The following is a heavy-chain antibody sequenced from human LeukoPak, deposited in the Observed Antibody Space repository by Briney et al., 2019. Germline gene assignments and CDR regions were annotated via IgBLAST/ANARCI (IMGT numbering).Heavy chain of an antibody. CDR1: GFTFSNYE. Sequence: GGSLRLSCAASGFTFSNYEMNWVRQAPGKGLEWVSYISSSGSTIYYADSVKGRFTISRDNAKNSLYLQTNSLRAEDTAIYYCARGRYSGYDFDYWGQGALVTVSS. V-gene: IGHV3-48*03. CDR2: ISSSGSTI. D-gene: IGHD5-12*01. CDR3: ARGRYSGYDFDY. J-gene: IGHJ4*02.